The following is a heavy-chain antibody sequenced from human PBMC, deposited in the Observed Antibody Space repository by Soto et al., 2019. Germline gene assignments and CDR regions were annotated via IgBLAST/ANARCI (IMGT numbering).Heavy chain of an antibody. J-gene: IGHJ4*02. CDR1: GFTFSDYG. CDR2: MSYDGSDK. V-gene: IGHV3-30*03. CDR3: ATMERLFDY. D-gene: IGHD3-3*01. Sequence: QLQLVESGGGVVQPGRSLRLSCAASGFTFSDYGMHWVRQAPGTGLEWVAVMSYDGSDKYYADSVKGRITISRDNSKNRLYLQMNSLRAEDTAVYYCATMERLFDYWGQGTLVTVSS.